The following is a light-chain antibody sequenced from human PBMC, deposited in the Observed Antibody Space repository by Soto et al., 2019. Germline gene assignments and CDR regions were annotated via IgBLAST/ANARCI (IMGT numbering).Light chain of an antibody. J-gene: IGKJ1*01. CDR1: QSISSG. V-gene: IGKV1-5*01. CDR3: QQYKSYSWT. CDR2: DAS. Sequence: DIQMTQSPSTLSASVGDRVTITCRASQSISSGLAWYQQKPGKAPKLLIYDASSLESGVPSRFSGSGSGTQFTLTISSLQPDDFAPYYCQQYKSYSWTFGQGTKVEIK.